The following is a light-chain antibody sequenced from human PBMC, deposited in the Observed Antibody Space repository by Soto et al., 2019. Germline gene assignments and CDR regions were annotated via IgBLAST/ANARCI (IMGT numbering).Light chain of an antibody. J-gene: IGLJ1*01. V-gene: IGLV2-8*01. CDR3: SSYSGSNNLV. CDR1: SSDVGGYNY. Sequence: QSVLTQPPSASGSPGQSVTISCTGTSSDVGGYNYVSWYQQHPGKAPKLMIYEVSKRPSGVPDRFSGSKSGNTASLTVSGLKAEDEADYCCSSYSGSNNLVFGTGTKVTVL. CDR2: EVS.